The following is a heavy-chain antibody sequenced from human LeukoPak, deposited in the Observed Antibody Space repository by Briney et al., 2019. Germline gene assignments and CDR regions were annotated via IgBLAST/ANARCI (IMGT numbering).Heavy chain of an antibody. CDR3: ASEPGLNRGPVYAMDV. V-gene: IGHV3-30*02. CDR1: GFTFNNYA. D-gene: IGHD1-14*01. CDR2: IRYDGSNK. Sequence: GGSLRLSCAASGFTFNNYAMNWVRQAPGKGLEWVAFIRYDGSNKYYADSVKGRFTISRDTSKNVVYLQMNSLRPEDTAIYYCASEPGLNRGPVYAMDVWGQGTTVTVSS. J-gene: IGHJ6*02.